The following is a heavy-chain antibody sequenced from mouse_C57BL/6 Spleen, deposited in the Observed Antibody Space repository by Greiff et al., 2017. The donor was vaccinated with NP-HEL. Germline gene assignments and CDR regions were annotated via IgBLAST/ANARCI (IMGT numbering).Heavy chain of an antibody. Sequence: VHVKQSGPELVKPGASVKISCKASGYSFTDYNMNWVKQSHGKSLEWIGVINPNYGTTSYNQKFKGKATLTVDQSSSTAYMQLNSLTSEDSAVYYCARGYYGRDYYAMDYWGQGTSVTVSS. D-gene: IGHD1-1*01. CDR3: ARGYYGRDYYAMDY. CDR1: GYSFTDYN. CDR2: INPNYGTT. V-gene: IGHV1-39*01. J-gene: IGHJ4*01.